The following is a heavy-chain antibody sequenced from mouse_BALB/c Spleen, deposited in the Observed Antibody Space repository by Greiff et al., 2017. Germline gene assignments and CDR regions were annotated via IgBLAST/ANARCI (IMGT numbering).Heavy chain of an antibody. D-gene: IGHD2-1*01. CDR2: ISDGGSYT. J-gene: IGHJ4*01. CDR1: GFTFSDYY. Sequence: EVNVVESGGGLVKPGGSLKLSCAASGFTFSDYYMYWVRQTPEKRLEWVATISDGGSYTYYPDSVKGRFTISRDNAKNNLYLQMSSLKSEDTAMYYCARALDYYGNYYAMDYWGQGTSVTVSS. V-gene: IGHV5-4*02. CDR3: ARALDYYGNYYAMDY.